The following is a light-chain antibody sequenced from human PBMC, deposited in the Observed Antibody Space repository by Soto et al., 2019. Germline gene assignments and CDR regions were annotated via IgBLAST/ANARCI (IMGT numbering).Light chain of an antibody. CDR2: AAS. V-gene: IGKV1-39*01. Sequence: DIQMTQSPSSLSASVGDRVTITCRASQSISSYLNWYQQKPGKAPKLLIYAASSLQSGVPSRFSGSGSGTDFTLTISSLPPEDFATYYCQQSYRTPLTCGGGTKVEIK. CDR3: QQSYRTPLT. J-gene: IGKJ4*01. CDR1: QSISSY.